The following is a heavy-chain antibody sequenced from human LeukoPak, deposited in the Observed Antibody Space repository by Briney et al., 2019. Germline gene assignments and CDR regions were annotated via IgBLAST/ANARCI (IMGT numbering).Heavy chain of an antibody. V-gene: IGHV1-46*01. CDR3: AGEGYCSGGSCLPNWFDP. CDR1: GYTFTSYY. Sequence: GASVKVSCKASGYTFTSYYMHWVRQAPGQGLEWMGIINPSGGSTSYAQKFQGRVTMTRDMSTSTVYMELSSLRSEDTAVYYCAGEGYCSGGSCLPNWFDPWGQGTLVTVSS. CDR2: INPSGGST. D-gene: IGHD2-15*01. J-gene: IGHJ5*02.